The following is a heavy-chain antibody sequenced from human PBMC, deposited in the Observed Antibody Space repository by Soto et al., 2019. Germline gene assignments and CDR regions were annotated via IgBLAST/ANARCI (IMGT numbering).Heavy chain of an antibody. D-gene: IGHD3-16*02. Sequence: PGGSLRLSCAASGFTFSDYYMSWIRQAPGKGLEWVSYISSSGSTIYYADSVKGRFTISRDNAKNSLYLQMNSLRAEDTAVYYCARESLYYDHVWGSYRSAPFDIWGQGTMVTVSS. CDR2: ISSSGSTI. CDR3: ARESLYYDHVWGSYRSAPFDI. V-gene: IGHV3-11*01. J-gene: IGHJ3*02. CDR1: GFTFSDYY.